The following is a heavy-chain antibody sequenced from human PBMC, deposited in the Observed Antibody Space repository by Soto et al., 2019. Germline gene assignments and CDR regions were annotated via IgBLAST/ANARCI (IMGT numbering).Heavy chain of an antibody. D-gene: IGHD6-13*01. CDR1: GFTFSSYA. CDR2: ISYDGSNK. Sequence: PGGSLRLSCAASGFTFSSYAMHWVRQAPGKGLEWVAVISYDGSNKYYADSVKGRFTISRDNSKNTLYLQMNSLRAEDTAVYYCARDGNVAAAGMVDYWGQGTLVTVSS. V-gene: IGHV3-30-3*01. CDR3: ARDGNVAAAGMVDY. J-gene: IGHJ4*02.